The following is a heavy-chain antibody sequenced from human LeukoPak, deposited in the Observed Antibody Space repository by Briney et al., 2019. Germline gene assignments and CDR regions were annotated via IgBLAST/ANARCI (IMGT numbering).Heavy chain of an antibody. Sequence: PGGSLRLSCTTSGLTFTSHGFHWLRQVVGKRLEWVAFVRNDASDTYHANSVKGRFSVSRDDSKNTLYLQMNSLRPEDTAIHYCARDRGKDYFDSWGQGTQVTVSS. V-gene: IGHV3-30*02. CDR3: ARDRGKDYFDS. CDR1: GLTFTSHG. CDR2: VRNDASDT. D-gene: IGHD4-23*01. J-gene: IGHJ4*02.